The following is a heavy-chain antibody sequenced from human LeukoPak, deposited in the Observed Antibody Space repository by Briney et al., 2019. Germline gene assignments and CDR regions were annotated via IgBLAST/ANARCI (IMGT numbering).Heavy chain of an antibody. J-gene: IGHJ6*02. CDR3: ARDYKDYYGMDV. D-gene: IGHD5-24*01. Sequence: AGGSLRLSCAAPGFTFSSYSMNWVRQAPGKGLEWVSSISSSSSYIYYAESVKGRFTISRDNAKNSLYLQMNSLRAEDTAVYYCARDYKDYYGMDVWGQGTTVTVSS. CDR1: GFTFSSYS. CDR2: ISSSSSYI. V-gene: IGHV3-21*01.